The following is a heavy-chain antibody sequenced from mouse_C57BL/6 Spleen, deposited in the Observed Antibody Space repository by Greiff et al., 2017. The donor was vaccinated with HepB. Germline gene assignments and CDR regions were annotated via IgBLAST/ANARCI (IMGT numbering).Heavy chain of an antibody. Sequence: VMLVESGAELVKPGASVKISCKASGYAFSSYWMNWVKQRPGKGLEWIGQIYPGDGDTNYNGKFKGKATLTADKSSSTAYMQLSSLTSEDSAVYFCARFLRYAMDYWGQGTSVTVSS. CDR3: ARFLRYAMDY. D-gene: IGHD1-1*01. CDR1: GYAFSSYW. J-gene: IGHJ4*01. V-gene: IGHV1-80*01. CDR2: IYPGDGDT.